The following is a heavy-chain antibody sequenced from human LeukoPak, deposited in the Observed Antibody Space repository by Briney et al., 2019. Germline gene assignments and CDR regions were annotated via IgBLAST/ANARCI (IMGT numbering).Heavy chain of an antibody. CDR2: IYYSGST. Sequence: SETLSLTCTVSGGSISSSSYYWGWIRQPPGKGLEWIGSIYYSGSTNYNPSLKSRVTISVDTSKNQFSLKLSSVTAADTAVYYCARDSRWGTYYNALLYYFDYWGQGTLVTVSS. CDR1: GGSISSSSYY. CDR3: ARDSRWGTYYNALLYYFDY. D-gene: IGHD3-10*01. V-gene: IGHV4-39*07. J-gene: IGHJ4*02.